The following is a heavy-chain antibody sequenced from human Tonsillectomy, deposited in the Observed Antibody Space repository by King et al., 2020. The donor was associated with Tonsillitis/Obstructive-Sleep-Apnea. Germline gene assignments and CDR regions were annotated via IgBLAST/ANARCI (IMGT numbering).Heavy chain of an antibody. CDR3: ARRGRAYSTSSSWFDP. V-gene: IGHV4-39*01. Sequence: QLQESGPGLVKPSETLSLTCTVSGGSITSSSYYWGWIRQPPGKGLEWIGYSYSSGSTYYNPPLKSRVTISVDTSKNQFSLKLHSVTAADTAVYYCARRGRAYSTSSSWFDPWGQGTLVSVSS. CDR1: GGSITSSSYY. D-gene: IGHD6-6*01. J-gene: IGHJ5*02. CDR2: SYSSGST.